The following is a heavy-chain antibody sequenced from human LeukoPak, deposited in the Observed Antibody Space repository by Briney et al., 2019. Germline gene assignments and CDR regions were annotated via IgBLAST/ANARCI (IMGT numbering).Heavy chain of an antibody. CDR1: GGSISSGGYY. CDR3: ARSDYGGNLDY. Sequence: ASETLSLTCTVSGGSISSGGYYWSWIRQHPGKGLEWIGYIYYSGSTYYNPSLKSRVTISVDTSKNQFSLKLSSVTAADTAVYYCARSDYGGNLDYWGQGTLVTVSS. CDR2: IYYSGST. J-gene: IGHJ4*02. V-gene: IGHV4-31*03. D-gene: IGHD4-23*01.